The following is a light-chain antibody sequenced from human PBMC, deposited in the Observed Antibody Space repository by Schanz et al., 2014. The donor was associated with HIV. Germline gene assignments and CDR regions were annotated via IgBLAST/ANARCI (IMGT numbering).Light chain of an antibody. CDR3: ATWDDSLKGWV. CDR1: SSTFRSNA. Sequence: QSVLTQPPSASGTPGQRVTISCSGSSSTFRSNAVNWYHQLPGTAPKPLIYNTYHRPSGVPDRFSGSQSGTSASLAISGLQAEDEADFFCATWDDSLKGWVFGGGTKLTVL. CDR2: NTY. V-gene: IGLV1-44*01. J-gene: IGLJ3*02.